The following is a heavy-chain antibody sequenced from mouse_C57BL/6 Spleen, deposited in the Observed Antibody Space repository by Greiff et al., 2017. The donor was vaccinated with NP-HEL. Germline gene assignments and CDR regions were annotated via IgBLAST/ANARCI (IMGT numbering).Heavy chain of an antibody. CDR2: ISGGGGNT. J-gene: IGHJ3*01. CDR3: AKESDYDYDPWFAY. Sequence: EVQLVESGGGLVKPGGSLKLSCAASGFTFSSYTMSWVRQTPEKRLEWVATISGGGGNTYYPDSVKGRFTISRDNAKNTLYLQMSSLRSEDTALYYVAKESDYDYDPWFAYWGQGTLVTVSA. D-gene: IGHD2-4*01. CDR1: GFTFSSYT. V-gene: IGHV5-9*01.